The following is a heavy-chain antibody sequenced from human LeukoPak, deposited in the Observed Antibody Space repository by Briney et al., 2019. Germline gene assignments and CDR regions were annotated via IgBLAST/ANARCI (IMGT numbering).Heavy chain of an antibody. CDR3: ARELYRDSLPVSWFDP. V-gene: IGHV1-18*01. J-gene: IGHJ5*02. CDR1: GYTFTSYG. CDR2: ISDYNGNT. D-gene: IGHD4-11*01. Sequence: ASVKVSCKASGYTFTSYGISWVRQAPGQGLEWMGWISDYNGNTNYAQDLQGRVTMTTDTSTSTAYMELRSLRSDDTAVYYCARELYRDSLPVSWFDPWGQGTLVTVSS.